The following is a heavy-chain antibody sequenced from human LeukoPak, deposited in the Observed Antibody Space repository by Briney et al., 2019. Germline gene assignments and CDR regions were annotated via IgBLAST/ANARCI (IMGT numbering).Heavy chain of an antibody. CDR2: IYYSGST. D-gene: IGHD2-21*02. CDR3: ASCGRACGGDLAPDAFDI. CDR1: GGSISSGGYY. Sequence: KPSETLSLTCTVSGGSISSGGYYWSWIRQHPGKGLEWIGYIYYSGSTYYNPSLKSRVTISVDTSKNQFSLKLSSVTAADTAVYYCASCGRACGGDLAPDAFDIWGQGTMVTVSS. V-gene: IGHV4-31*03. J-gene: IGHJ3*02.